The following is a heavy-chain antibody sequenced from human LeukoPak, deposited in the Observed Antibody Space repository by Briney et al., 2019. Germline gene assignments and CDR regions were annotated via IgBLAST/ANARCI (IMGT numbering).Heavy chain of an antibody. J-gene: IGHJ3*01. V-gene: IGHV5-51*01. CDR1: GYSFTSYW. Sequence: GESLKISCKGSGYSFTSYWIGWVRQMPGKGLEWMGIIYPGDSDTRYSPSFQAQVTMSVDKSINTAYLQWNSLKASDTAVYYCARPTTVTAPAAFDFWGQGTMVTVSS. CDR3: ARPTTVTAPAAFDF. D-gene: IGHD4-17*01. CDR2: IYPGDSDT.